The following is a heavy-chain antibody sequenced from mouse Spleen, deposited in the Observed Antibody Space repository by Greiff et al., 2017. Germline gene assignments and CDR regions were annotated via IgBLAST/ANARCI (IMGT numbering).Heavy chain of an antibody. CDR2: INPNNGGT. CDR3: ARRHYYGSSGFAY. Sequence: EVQLQQSGPELVKPGASVKIPCKASGYTFTDYNMDWVKQSHGKSLEWIGDINPNNGGTIYNQKFKGKATLTVDKSSSTAYMELRSLTSEDTAVYYCARRHYYGSSGFAYWGQGTLVTVSA. J-gene: IGHJ3*01. V-gene: IGHV1-18*01. D-gene: IGHD1-1*01. CDR1: GYTFTDYN.